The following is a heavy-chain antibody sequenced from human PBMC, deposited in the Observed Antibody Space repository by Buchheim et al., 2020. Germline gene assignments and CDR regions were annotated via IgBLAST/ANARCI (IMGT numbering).Heavy chain of an antibody. CDR1: GGTFSSYA. J-gene: IGHJ4*02. Sequence: QVQLVQSGAEVKKPGSSVKVSCKASGGTFSSYAISWVRQAPGQGLEWMGGIVPVLGTTNYAQKFQGRVTITADKSTGTAYMGLSSLRSDDTAVYYCARGSFGDYGDYSEVAYWGQGTL. D-gene: IGHD4-17*01. V-gene: IGHV1-69*06. CDR2: IVPVLGTT. CDR3: ARGSFGDYGDYSEVAY.